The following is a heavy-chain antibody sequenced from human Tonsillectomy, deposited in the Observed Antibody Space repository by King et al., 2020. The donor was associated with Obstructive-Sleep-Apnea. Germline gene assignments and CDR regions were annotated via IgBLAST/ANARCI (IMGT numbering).Heavy chain of an antibody. CDR1: RFIFSSYA. Sequence: VQLVQSGGGLVQPGGSLRLSCATSRFIFSSYAMSWVRQAPGKGLEWVSLISGSGDSTNYADSVKGRLTISRDNSKNTLYLQMNSLRAEDTAVYYCAKYTRAEFYYSGMDVWGQGTTVSVSS. CDR2: ISGSGDST. CDR3: AKYTRAEFYYSGMDV. V-gene: IGHV3-23*04. J-gene: IGHJ6*02. D-gene: IGHD1-14*01.